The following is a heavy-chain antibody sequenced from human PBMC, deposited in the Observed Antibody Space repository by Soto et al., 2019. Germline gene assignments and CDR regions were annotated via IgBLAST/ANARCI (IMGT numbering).Heavy chain of an antibody. Sequence: ASVKVSCKASGYTFTSYAMHWVRQAPGQRLEWMGWINAGNGNTKYSQKFQGRVTITRDTSASTAYMELSSLRSEDTAVYYCARSTIFGVVIINGPPHYCGQATLVTVSS. D-gene: IGHD3-3*01. CDR3: ARSTIFGVVIINGPPHY. CDR2: INAGNGNT. V-gene: IGHV1-3*01. J-gene: IGHJ4*02. CDR1: GYTFTSYA.